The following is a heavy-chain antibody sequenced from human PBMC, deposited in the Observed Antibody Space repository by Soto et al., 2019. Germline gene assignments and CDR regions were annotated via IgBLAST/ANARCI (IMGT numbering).Heavy chain of an antibody. V-gene: IGHV4-34*01. CDR3: ARGQYSSGLNWFDP. D-gene: IGHD6-19*01. CDR2: INHSGST. Sequence: QVQLQQWGAGLLKPSETLSLTCAVYGGSFSGYYWSWIRQPPGKGLEWIGEINHSGSTNYNPSLKSRVTISVDTSKNQFSLKLSSVTAADTAVYYCARGQYSSGLNWFDPWGQGTLVTVSS. CDR1: GGSFSGYY. J-gene: IGHJ5*02.